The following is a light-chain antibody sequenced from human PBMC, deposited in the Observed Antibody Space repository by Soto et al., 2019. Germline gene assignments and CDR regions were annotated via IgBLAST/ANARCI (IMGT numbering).Light chain of an antibody. CDR2: SAS. V-gene: IGKV1-12*01. J-gene: IGKJ5*01. Sequence: DIQITQSPSSVSASVVDRVTITFLASQVISNWLAWYQQKPGAAPKLLIYSASNLQSGVPSRFSGSGFGTDFNLTISSLQPEDFATYYCQHTKTNNLPINFGQGTRLEIK. CDR3: QHTKTNNLPIN. CDR1: QVISNW.